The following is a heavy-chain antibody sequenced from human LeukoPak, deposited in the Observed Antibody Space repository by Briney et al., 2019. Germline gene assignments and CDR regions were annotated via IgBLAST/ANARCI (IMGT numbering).Heavy chain of an antibody. CDR2: ITGSGSFS. CDR3: AKGGGTGYSSSWYSN. CDR1: GGSFTDYY. D-gene: IGHD6-13*01. Sequence: PSETLSLTCAVYGGSFTDYYWSWIRQAPGKGLEWVSSITGSGSFSHYADSVKGRFTISRDNSKNTLYLQMNSLRAEDTAIYYCAKGGGTGYSSSWYSNWGQGTLVTVSS. V-gene: IGHV3-11*05. J-gene: IGHJ4*02.